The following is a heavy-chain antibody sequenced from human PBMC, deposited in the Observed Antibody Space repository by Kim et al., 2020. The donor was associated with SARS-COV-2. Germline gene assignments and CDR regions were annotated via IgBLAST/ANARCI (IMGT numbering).Heavy chain of an antibody. CDR2: IRSKAYGGTT. CDR3: TRDRIAAAGLIFQH. V-gene: IGHV3-49*03. J-gene: IGHJ1*01. Sequence: GGSLRLSCTASGFTFGDYAMSWFRQAPGKGLEWVGFIRSKAYGGTTEYAASVKGRFTISRDDSKSIAYLQMNSLKTEDTAVYYCTRDRIAAAGLIFQHWGQGTLVTVSS. CDR1: GFTFGDYA. D-gene: IGHD6-13*01.